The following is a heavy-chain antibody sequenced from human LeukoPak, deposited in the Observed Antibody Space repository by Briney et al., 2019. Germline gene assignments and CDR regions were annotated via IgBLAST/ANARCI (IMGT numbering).Heavy chain of an antibody. CDR3: ARDLVEYSSSRDY. J-gene: IGHJ4*02. Sequence: ASVKASCKASGYTFTGYYMHWVRQAPGQGLEWMGWINPNSGGTNYAQKFQGRVTMTRDTSISTAYMELSRLRSDDTAVYYCARDLVEYSSSRDYWGQGTLVTVSS. CDR2: INPNSGGT. D-gene: IGHD6-6*01. CDR1: GYTFTGYY. V-gene: IGHV1-2*02.